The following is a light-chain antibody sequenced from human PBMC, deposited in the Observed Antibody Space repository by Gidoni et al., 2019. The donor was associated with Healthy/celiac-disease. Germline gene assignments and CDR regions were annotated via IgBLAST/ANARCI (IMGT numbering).Light chain of an antibody. J-gene: IGKJ1*01. V-gene: IGKV1-5*03. CDR2: KAS. Sequence: DIQMTQSPSTLSASVGDRVTITCRASQSISSWLAWYQQKQGKAPKLLIYKASSLESGVPSRFRGSGSGTEFTLTISSLQPDDFATYYCQQYNSYWTFGQGTKVEIK. CDR1: QSISSW. CDR3: QQYNSYWT.